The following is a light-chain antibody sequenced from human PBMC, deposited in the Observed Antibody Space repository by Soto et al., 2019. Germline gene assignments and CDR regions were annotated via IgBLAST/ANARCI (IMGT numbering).Light chain of an antibody. V-gene: IGKV1-5*01. CDR3: QQYNTYWT. J-gene: IGKJ1*01. CDR2: DAS. Sequence: DIQMTQSPSTLSASVGDRVTITCRASEGISSWLAWYQQKPGKAPKLLIYDASTLEAGVPSRFSGSGSGTEFTLTISSLQPDDFATYYCQQYNTYWTFGQGTKV. CDR1: EGISSW.